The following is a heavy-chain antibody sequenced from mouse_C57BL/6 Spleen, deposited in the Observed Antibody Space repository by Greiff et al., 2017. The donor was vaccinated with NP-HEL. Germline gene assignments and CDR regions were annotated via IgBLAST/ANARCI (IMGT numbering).Heavy chain of an antibody. Sequence: VQLQQSGAELVKPGASVKISCKASGYAFSSYWMNWVKQRPGKGLEWIGQIYPGDGDTNYNGKFKGKATLTADKSSSTAYMQLSSRTSEDSAVYFCARSGYDYDLYAMDYWGQGTSVTVSS. V-gene: IGHV1-80*01. CDR2: IYPGDGDT. J-gene: IGHJ4*01. CDR3: ARSGYDYDLYAMDY. D-gene: IGHD2-4*01. CDR1: GYAFSSYW.